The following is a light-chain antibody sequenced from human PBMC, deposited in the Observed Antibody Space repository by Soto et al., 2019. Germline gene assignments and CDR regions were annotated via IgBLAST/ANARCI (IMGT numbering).Light chain of an antibody. V-gene: IGLV1-44*01. CDR3: AAWYYSLSGPL. CDR1: SSNIGSNS. CDR2: SNN. Sequence: QSVLTQPHSASGTPGQRVTISCSGSSSNIGSNSVNWYQQLPGTAPKLLIYSNNQRPSGVPDRFSGSKSGTSASLAISVLQSEDEADYYCAAWYYSLSGPLFGGGTKLTVL. J-gene: IGLJ3*02.